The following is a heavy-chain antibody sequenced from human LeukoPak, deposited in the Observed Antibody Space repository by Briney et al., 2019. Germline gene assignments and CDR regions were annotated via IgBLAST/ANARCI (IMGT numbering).Heavy chain of an antibody. CDR3: AREYYYGSGSYFH. J-gene: IGHJ4*02. D-gene: IGHD3-10*01. CDR2: INPNSGGT. V-gene: IGHV1-2*06. CDR1: GYTFTGYY. Sequence: ASVKVSCKASGYTFTGYYMHWVRQAPGQGLEWMGRINPNSGGTNYAQKFQGRVTMTRDTSSSTAYMELSRLRSDDTAVYYCAREYYYGSGSYFHWGQGTLVTVSS.